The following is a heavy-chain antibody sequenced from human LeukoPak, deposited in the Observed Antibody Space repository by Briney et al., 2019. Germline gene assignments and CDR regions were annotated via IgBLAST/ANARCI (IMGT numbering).Heavy chain of an antibody. CDR1: GYTFTSYG. V-gene: IGHV1-18*01. CDR3: ARGPYDILTGYYRGYYMDV. Sequence: ASVKVSCKASGYTFTSYGISWVRQAPGQGLEWMGWISAYNGNTNYAQKLQGRVTMTTDTSTSTAYMELRSLRSDDTAVYYCARGPYDILTGYYRGYYMDVWGKGTTVTISS. D-gene: IGHD3-9*01. J-gene: IGHJ6*03. CDR2: ISAYNGNT.